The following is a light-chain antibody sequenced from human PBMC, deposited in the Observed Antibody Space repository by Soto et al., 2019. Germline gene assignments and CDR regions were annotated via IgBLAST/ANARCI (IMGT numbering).Light chain of an antibody. CDR2: AAS. J-gene: IGKJ4*01. Sequence: DIQMTQSPSSLSASVGDRVTITCRASQSISNYLNWYQQKPGKAPNLLIYAASSLQSGVPSRFSGSGSGTDFTFTISSLQPEDIATYYCQQYDNLSLTFGGGTKVDIK. V-gene: IGKV1-33*01. CDR1: QSISNY. CDR3: QQYDNLSLT.